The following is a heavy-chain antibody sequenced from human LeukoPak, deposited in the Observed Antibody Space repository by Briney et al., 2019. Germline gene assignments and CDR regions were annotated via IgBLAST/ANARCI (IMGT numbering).Heavy chain of an antibody. J-gene: IGHJ4*02. D-gene: IGHD3-22*01. Sequence: ASVKVSCKASGYTFTSYFMHWVRQAPGQGLEWLGMINPSGSTTTYAQKFQGRVTMTRDTSISTAYMELSRLRSDDTAVYFCARRCDTSSYYTYYFDYWGQGTLVTVSS. V-gene: IGHV1-46*01. CDR2: INPSGSTT. CDR3: ARRCDTSSYYTYYFDY. CDR1: GYTFTSYF.